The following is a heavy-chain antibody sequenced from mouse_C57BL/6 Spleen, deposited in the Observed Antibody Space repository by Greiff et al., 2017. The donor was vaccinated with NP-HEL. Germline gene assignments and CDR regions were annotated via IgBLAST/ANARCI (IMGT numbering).Heavy chain of an antibody. J-gene: IGHJ2*01. D-gene: IGHD2-4*01. V-gene: IGHV1-42*01. CDR3: ARRDDYDGFDY. CDR2: INPSTGGT. Sequence: VQLQQSGPELVKPGASVKISCKASGYSFTGYYMNWVKQSPEKSLEWIGEINPSTGGTTYNQKFKAKATLTVDKSSSTAYMQLKSLTSEDSAVYYCARRDDYDGFDYWGQGTTLTVSS. CDR1: GYSFTGYY.